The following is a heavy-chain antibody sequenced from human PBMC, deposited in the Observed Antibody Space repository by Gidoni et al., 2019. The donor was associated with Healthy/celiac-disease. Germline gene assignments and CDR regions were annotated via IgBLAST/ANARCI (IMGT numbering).Heavy chain of an antibody. Sequence: QVQLVESGGGLVKPGGSLRLSCAASGFTFSYYYMSWIRQAPGKGLEWVSYISSSSSYTNYADSVKGRFTISRDNAKNSLYLQMNSLRAEDTAVYYCARVGRDGYNFVDYFDYWGQGTLVTVSS. CDR1: GFTFSYYY. CDR3: ARVGRDGYNFVDYFDY. CDR2: ISSSSSYT. J-gene: IGHJ4*02. D-gene: IGHD5-12*01. V-gene: IGHV3-11*05.